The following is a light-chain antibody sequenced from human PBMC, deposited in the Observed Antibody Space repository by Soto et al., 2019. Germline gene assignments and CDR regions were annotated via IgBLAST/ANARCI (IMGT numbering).Light chain of an antibody. V-gene: IGLV2-14*01. J-gene: IGLJ1*01. CDR1: SSDIGGYNY. Sequence: QSALTQPASVSGSPGQSITISCTGTSSDIGGYNYVSWYQQHPGKAPKLMIYDVSNRPSGVSNRFSGSKSGNTASLTISRLPADDDADYYCSSYTSSTTPLYVFGTGTKLTVL. CDR2: DVS. CDR3: SSYTSSTTPLYV.